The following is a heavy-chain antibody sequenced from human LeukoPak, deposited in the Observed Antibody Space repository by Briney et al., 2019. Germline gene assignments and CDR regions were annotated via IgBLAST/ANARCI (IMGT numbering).Heavy chain of an antibody. D-gene: IGHD2-2*02. CDR2: IYSGGST. Sequence: GGSLRLSCAASGFTVSSNYMSWVRQAPGKGLEWVSVIYSGGSTYYADSVKGRFTISRDNAKNSLYLQMNSLRAEGTAVYYCARDREGCSSTSCYIQSALSYYYYYGMDVWGKGTTVTVSS. CDR1: GFTVSSNY. CDR3: ARDREGCSSTSCYIQSALSYYYYYGMDV. V-gene: IGHV3-53*01. J-gene: IGHJ6*04.